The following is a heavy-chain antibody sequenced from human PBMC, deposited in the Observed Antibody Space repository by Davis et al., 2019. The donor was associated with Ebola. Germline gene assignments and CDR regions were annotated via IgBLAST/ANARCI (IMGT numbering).Heavy chain of an antibody. CDR2: INPNNGGT. CDR1: GYTFTGYY. Sequence: ASVKVSCKASGYTFTGYYMHWVRQAPGQGLEWMGRINPNNGGTNYAQKFQGRVTMTRDTSISTAYMELSRLRSDDTAVYCCAVPGIASAGTPPGAQNSFDYWGQGTLVTVSS. J-gene: IGHJ4*02. V-gene: IGHV1-2*06. D-gene: IGHD6-13*01. CDR3: AVPGIASAGTPPGAQNSFDY.